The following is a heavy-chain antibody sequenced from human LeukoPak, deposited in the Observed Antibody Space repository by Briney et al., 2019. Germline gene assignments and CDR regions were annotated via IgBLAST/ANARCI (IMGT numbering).Heavy chain of an antibody. D-gene: IGHD3-9*01. Sequence: PGGSLRLSCAASGFTFTSYEMNWVRQAPGKGLEWLSYIGISNGAEYYADSVKGRFTISRDIAKNSLFLQMNSLRAEDSAVYYCVRAHRFYDYLTGYREYFFDSWGQGTQVTVSS. CDR1: GFTFTSYE. CDR3: VRAHRFYDYLTGYREYFFDS. V-gene: IGHV3-48*03. CDR2: IGISNGAE. J-gene: IGHJ4*02.